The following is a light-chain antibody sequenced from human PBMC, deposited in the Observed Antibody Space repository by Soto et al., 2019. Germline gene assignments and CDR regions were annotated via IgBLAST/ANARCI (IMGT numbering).Light chain of an antibody. Sequence: DIQMTQSPSSLSASVGDRVTITCQASHDITSYLNWYQHKPGKAPKLLIYDASILEAGVPSRFSGSGSGTHFTFTISSLQPEYVATSYCQKCEYLPIFGPGTTVDFK. CDR1: HDITSY. J-gene: IGKJ3*01. CDR3: QKCEYLPI. V-gene: IGKV1-33*01. CDR2: DAS.